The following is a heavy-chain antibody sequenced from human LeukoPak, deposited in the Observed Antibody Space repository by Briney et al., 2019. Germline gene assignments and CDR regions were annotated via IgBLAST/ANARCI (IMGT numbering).Heavy chain of an antibody. Sequence: PSQTLSLTCTVSGGSISNAAYYWSWVRQHPGKGLEWIGYIGYSGDTYYNPSLRSRVTISVDTSKNQFSLKLSSVTAADTAVYYCAGIVVVPAASFSNWFDPWGQGTLVTVSS. V-gene: IGHV4-31*03. CDR2: IGYSGDT. D-gene: IGHD2-2*01. J-gene: IGHJ5*02. CDR3: AGIVVVPAASFSNWFDP. CDR1: GGSISNAAYY.